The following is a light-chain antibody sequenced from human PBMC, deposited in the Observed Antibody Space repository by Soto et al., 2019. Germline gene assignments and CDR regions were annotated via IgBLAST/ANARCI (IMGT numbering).Light chain of an antibody. J-gene: IGKJ1*01. CDR2: EAS. CDR1: QDIYKY. V-gene: IGKV1-27*01. CDR3: QKYNSAPWT. Sequence: DIQMTQSPSSLSASIGETVTVTCRASQDIYKYLAWYQQNPGKVPKLLVFEASRLQYGVSSRFRGSGSGTDFTLTITNLQPEDVATYYCQKYNSAPWTFGQGTKVEI.